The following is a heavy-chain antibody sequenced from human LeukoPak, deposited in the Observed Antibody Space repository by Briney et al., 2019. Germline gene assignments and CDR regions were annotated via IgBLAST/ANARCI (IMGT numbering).Heavy chain of an antibody. J-gene: IGHJ3*02. Sequence: GESLKISCKGSGYSFTSYWIGWVRQMPGKGLEWMGIIYPGDSDTRYSPSFQGQVTISADKSISTAYLQWSSLKASDTAMYYCASPQGRYSGGWSDAFDIWGQGTMVTVSS. V-gene: IGHV5-51*01. CDR2: IYPGDSDT. CDR1: GYSFTSYW. CDR3: ASPQGRYSGGWSDAFDI. D-gene: IGHD6-19*01.